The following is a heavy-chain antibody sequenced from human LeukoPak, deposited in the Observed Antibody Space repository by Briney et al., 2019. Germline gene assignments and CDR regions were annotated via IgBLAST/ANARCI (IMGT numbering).Heavy chain of an antibody. V-gene: IGHV1-69*13. CDR2: IIPIFGTA. CDR3: AKSGYNWNYVDY. D-gene: IGHD1-20*01. J-gene: IGHJ4*02. CDR1: GGTFSSYA. Sequence: ASVKVSCKASGGTFSSYAISWVRQAPGQGLEWMGGIIPIFGTANYAQKFQGRVTITADESTSTAYMELSSLRSEDTAVYYCAKSGYNWNYVDYWGQGTLVTVSS.